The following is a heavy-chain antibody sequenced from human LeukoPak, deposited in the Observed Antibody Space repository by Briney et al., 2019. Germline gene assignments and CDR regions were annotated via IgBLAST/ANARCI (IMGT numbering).Heavy chain of an antibody. V-gene: IGHV3-21*01. CDR1: GFTVSSNY. J-gene: IGHJ6*02. D-gene: IGHD3-16*01. Sequence: PGGSLRLSCAASGFTVSSNYMSWVRQAPGKGLEWFSSITSTSSYIYYADSVKGRFTISRDNAKNSLYLQMNSLRAEDTAVYYCARGGGRIPYYAMDVWGQGTTVTVSS. CDR3: ARGGGRIPYYAMDV. CDR2: ITSTSSYI.